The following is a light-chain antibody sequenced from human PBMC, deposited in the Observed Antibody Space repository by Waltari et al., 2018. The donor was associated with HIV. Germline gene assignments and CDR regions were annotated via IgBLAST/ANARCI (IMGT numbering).Light chain of an antibody. Sequence: QSALTQPASVSGSPGQSITISCTGTSSDVGGYNYVPWYQQHPSKAPKLMIYDVSNRPSGVSNRFSGSKSGNTASLTISGLQAEDEADYYCSSYTSSSTLYVFGTGTKVTVL. V-gene: IGLV2-14*01. CDR2: DVS. CDR3: SSYTSSSTLYV. CDR1: SSDVGGYNY. J-gene: IGLJ1*01.